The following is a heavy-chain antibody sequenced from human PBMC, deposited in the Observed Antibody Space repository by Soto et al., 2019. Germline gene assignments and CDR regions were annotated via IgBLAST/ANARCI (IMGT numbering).Heavy chain of an antibody. V-gene: IGHV5-51*03. J-gene: IGHJ6*02. CDR1: GYSFTSYW. D-gene: IGHD3-10*01. CDR2: IYPGDSDT. Sequence: EVQLVQSGAEVKKPGESLKISCKGSGYSFTSYWIGWVRQMPGKGLECMGIIYPGDSDTRYSPSFQGQVTISADKSISTAYLQWSSLKASHTAMYYCATANGSGSYPGTTPKYYYGMDVWGQGTTVTVSS. CDR3: ATANGSGSYPGTTPKYYYGMDV.